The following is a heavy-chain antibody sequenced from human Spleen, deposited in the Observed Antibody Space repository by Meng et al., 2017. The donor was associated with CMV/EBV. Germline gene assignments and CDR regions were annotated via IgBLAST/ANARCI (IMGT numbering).Heavy chain of an antibody. CDR2: INPNSGDT. J-gene: IGHJ4*02. D-gene: IGHD1-26*01. CDR3: ASTVWSSGSYHEYYFDY. Sequence: ASVKVSCKASGYTFTGYYMHWVRQAPGQGLEWMGWINPNSGDTNSAQQFQGRVTMTRDTSISTAYMELSRLRSDDTAVYYCASTVWSSGSYHEYYFDYWGQGTLVTVSS. CDR1: GYTFTGYY. V-gene: IGHV1-2*02.